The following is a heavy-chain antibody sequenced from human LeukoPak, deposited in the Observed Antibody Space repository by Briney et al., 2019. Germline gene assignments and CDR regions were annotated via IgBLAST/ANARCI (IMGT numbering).Heavy chain of an antibody. CDR2: INPSGGST. Sequence: ASVKVSCKASGYTFNNHYMYWVRQAPGQGLEWMGVINPSGGSTSYAQKFQGRVTITADESTSTAYMELSSLRSEDTAVYYCARDPGTGVVPAGHFDYWGQGTLVTVSS. J-gene: IGHJ4*02. D-gene: IGHD2-2*01. CDR3: ARDPGTGVVPAGHFDY. CDR1: GYTFNNHY. V-gene: IGHV1-46*02.